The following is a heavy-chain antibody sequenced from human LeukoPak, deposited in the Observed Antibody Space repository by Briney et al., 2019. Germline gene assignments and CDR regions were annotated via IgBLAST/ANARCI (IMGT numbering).Heavy chain of an antibody. V-gene: IGHV4-34*01. Sequence: SETLSLTCAVYGGSFSGYYWSWIRQPPGKGLEWIGEINHSGSTNYNPSLKSRVTISVDTSKNQFSLQLSSVTAADTAVYYCARGRVNLDYWGQGTLVTVSS. CDR3: ARGRVNLDY. D-gene: IGHD4-11*01. CDR2: INHSGST. J-gene: IGHJ4*02. CDR1: GGSFSGYY.